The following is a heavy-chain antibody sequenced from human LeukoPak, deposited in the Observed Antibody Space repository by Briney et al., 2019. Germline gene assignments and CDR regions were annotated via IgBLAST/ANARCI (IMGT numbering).Heavy chain of an antibody. CDR1: GYTLTSYG. CDR3: ARDLHYGDYEDY. J-gene: IGHJ4*02. CDR2: ISAYNGNT. V-gene: IGHV1-18*01. Sequence: ASVKVSCKASGYTLTSYGISWVRQAPGQGLEWMGWISAYNGNTNYAQKLQGRVTMTTDTSTSTAYMELRSLRSDDTAVYYCARDLHYGDYEDYWGQGTLVTVSS. D-gene: IGHD4-17*01.